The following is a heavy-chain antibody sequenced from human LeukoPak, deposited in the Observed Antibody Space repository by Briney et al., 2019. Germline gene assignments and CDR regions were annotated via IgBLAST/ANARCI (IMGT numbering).Heavy chain of an antibody. CDR3: AKRGGALSD. V-gene: IGHV1-2*02. CDR2: MNPNSGDT. CDR1: GYLFTGFY. Sequence: ASVKVSCKTSGYLFTGFYIHWVRQFPGQGLEWMGWMNPNSGDTKFAPKFQGRVAMTRVTSINTAYMEVTGLTPADTAIYYCAKRGGALSDWGQGTPVTVTS. D-gene: IGHD2-21*01. J-gene: IGHJ4*02.